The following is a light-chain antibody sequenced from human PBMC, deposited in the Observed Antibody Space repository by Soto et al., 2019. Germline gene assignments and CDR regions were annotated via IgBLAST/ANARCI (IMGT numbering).Light chain of an antibody. J-gene: IGKJ2*01. V-gene: IGKV1-5*01. Sequence: DIQMTQSPSTLSASVGDRVTITCRASQSISRDLAWYQQRPGKAPEVLIYDASTLESGVPSRFSGSGSGTKFTLTISILQPDDFATYYCQQYSSNSYTFGQGTKLEIK. CDR1: QSISRD. CDR2: DAS. CDR3: QQYSSNSYT.